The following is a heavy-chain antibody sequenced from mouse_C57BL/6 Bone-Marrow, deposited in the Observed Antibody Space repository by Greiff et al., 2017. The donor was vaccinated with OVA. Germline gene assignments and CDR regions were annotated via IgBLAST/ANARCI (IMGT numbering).Heavy chain of an antibody. CDR1: GFTFSSYG. V-gene: IGHV5-6*01. Sequence: EVQVVESGGDLVKPGGSLKLSCAASGFTFSSYGMSWVRQTPDKRLEWVATISSGGSYTYYPDSVKGRFTISRDNAKNTRYLQMSSLKSEDTAMYYCARPYWGQGTTLTVSS. J-gene: IGHJ2*01. CDR3: ARPY. CDR2: ISSGGSYT.